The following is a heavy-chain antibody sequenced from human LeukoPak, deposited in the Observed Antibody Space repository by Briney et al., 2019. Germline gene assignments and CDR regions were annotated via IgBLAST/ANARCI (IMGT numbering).Heavy chain of an antibody. Sequence: GGSLRLSCAASGFTFSSYSMNWVRQAPGKGLEWVSSISTSSTYIYYADSVKGRFTISRDNAKNSLYLQMNSLRAEDTAVYYCARPTYGDYEPFFDYWGQGTLVTVSS. D-gene: IGHD4-17*01. CDR3: ARPTYGDYEPFFDY. CDR2: ISTSSTYI. CDR1: GFTFSSYS. V-gene: IGHV3-21*04. J-gene: IGHJ4*02.